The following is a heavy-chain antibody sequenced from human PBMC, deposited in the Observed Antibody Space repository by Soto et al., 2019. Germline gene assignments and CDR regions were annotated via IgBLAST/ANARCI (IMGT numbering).Heavy chain of an antibody. Sequence: QVQLVESGGGVVQPGRSLRLSCAASGFTFSSYGIHWVRQAPGKGLEWVALISYDGTDKYYADSVKGRFTISRDNSKNTLYLQMSSLGPEDTAVYYCVKDRYAQLWLEAYGMDVWGQGTTVTV. CDR3: VKDRYAQLWLEAYGMDV. D-gene: IGHD5-18*01. V-gene: IGHV3-30*18. CDR2: ISYDGTDK. CDR1: GFTFSSYG. J-gene: IGHJ6*02.